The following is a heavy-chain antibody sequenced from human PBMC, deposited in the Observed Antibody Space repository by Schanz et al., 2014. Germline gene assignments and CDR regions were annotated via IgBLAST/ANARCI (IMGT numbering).Heavy chain of an antibody. V-gene: IGHV3-23*01. J-gene: IGHJ5*01. Sequence: EMQLLESGGGLAQPGGSLRLSCAASGFSFSTYWMSWVRQAPGKGLEWVSAISGSGGNTYYADAVRGRFTISRDNSKTTVYLQMNSLRAEDTAVYYCAKTPREYCNYDNCPNWFDSWGQGTLVTASS. CDR2: ISGSGGNT. CDR3: AKTPREYCNYDNCPNWFDS. CDR1: GFSFSTYW. D-gene: IGHD2-15*01.